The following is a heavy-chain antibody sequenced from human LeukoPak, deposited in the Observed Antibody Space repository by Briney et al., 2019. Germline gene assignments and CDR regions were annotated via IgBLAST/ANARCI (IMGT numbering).Heavy chain of an antibody. CDR1: GFTFSSYA. CDR3: ARAYYGSGSYYFAGFDI. D-gene: IGHD3-10*01. V-gene: IGHV3-74*01. CDR2: INSDGSST. Sequence: GGSLRLSCAASGFTFSSYAMHWVRQAPGKGLVWVSRINSDGSSTNYADSVKGRFTISRDNAKNTLYLQMNSLRAEDTAVFYCARAYYGSGSYYFAGFDIWGQGTMVTVSS. J-gene: IGHJ3*02.